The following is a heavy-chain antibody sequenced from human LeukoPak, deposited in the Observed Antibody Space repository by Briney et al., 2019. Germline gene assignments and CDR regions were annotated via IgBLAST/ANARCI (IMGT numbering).Heavy chain of an antibody. V-gene: IGHV3-11*05. CDR1: GFTFSDYY. Sequence: GGSLRLSCAASGFTFSDYYMSWIRQAPGKGLEWVSYITSSGYYTNYGDSVKGRFTMSRDNAKKSLYLQMDSLRAEDTAVYYCARVSKAANPTSDSPWFAPWGQGTLVTVSS. J-gene: IGHJ5*02. D-gene: IGHD2-15*01. CDR3: ARVSKAANPTSDSPWFAP. CDR2: ITSSGYYT.